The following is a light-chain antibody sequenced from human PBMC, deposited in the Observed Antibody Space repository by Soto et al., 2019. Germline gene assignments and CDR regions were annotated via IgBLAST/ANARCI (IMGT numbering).Light chain of an antibody. V-gene: IGLV2-23*02. CDR2: EVS. J-gene: IGLJ1*01. CDR3: CSYAGSSTYYV. CDR1: SSDVGSYNL. Sequence: VLTQPASVSGSPGQSITISCTGTSSDVGSYNLVSWYQQHPGKAPKLMIYEVSKRPSGVSNRFSGSKSGNTASLTISGLQVEDEADYYCCSYAGSSTYYVFGTGTRSPS.